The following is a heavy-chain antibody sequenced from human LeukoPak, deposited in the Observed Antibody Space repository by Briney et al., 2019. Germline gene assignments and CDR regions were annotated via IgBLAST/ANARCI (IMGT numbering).Heavy chain of an antibody. Sequence: SETLSLTSAVYGGSFSGYYWSWIRQPPGKGLEWIGEINHSGSTNYNPSLKSRVTISVDTSKNQFSLKLSSVTAADTAVYYCARGPGLWSFDYWGQGTLVTVSS. V-gene: IGHV4-34*01. CDR1: GGSFSGYY. CDR3: ARGPGLWSFDY. J-gene: IGHJ4*02. D-gene: IGHD5-18*01. CDR2: INHSGST.